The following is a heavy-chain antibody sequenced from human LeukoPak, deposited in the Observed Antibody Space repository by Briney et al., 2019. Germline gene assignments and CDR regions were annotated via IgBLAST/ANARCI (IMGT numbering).Heavy chain of an antibody. CDR3: ARDLGIAVAGTLDY. CDR2: ISAYNGNT. CDR1: GYTFTSYG. D-gene: IGHD6-19*01. V-gene: IGHV1-18*01. J-gene: IGHJ4*02. Sequence: ASVKVSFKASGYTFTSYGISWVRQAPGQGLEWMGWISAYNGNTNYAQKLHGRVTMTTDTSTSTAYMELRSLRSDDTAVYYCARDLGIAVAGTLDYWGQGTLVTVSS.